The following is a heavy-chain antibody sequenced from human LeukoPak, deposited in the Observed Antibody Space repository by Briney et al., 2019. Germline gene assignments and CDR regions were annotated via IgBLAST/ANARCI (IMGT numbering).Heavy chain of an antibody. CDR3: ARGNAITMIVVVISGYFDY. D-gene: IGHD3-22*01. Sequence: SQTLSLTCTVSGGSISSGSYYWSWIRQPAGKGLEWIGRIYTSGSTNYNPSLKSRVTISVDTSKNQFSLKLSSVTAADTAVYYCARGNAITMIVVVISGYFDYWGQGTLVTVSS. V-gene: IGHV4-61*02. J-gene: IGHJ4*02. CDR1: GGSISSGSYY. CDR2: IYTSGST.